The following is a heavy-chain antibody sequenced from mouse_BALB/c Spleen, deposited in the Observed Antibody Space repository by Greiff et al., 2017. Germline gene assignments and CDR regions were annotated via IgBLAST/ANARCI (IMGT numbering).Heavy chain of an antibody. D-gene: IGHD2-2*01. J-gene: IGHJ2*01. Sequence: EVQGVESGGGLVQPGGSLRLSCATSGFTFTDYYMSWVRQPPGKALEWLGFIRNKANGYTTEYSASVKGRFTISRDNSQSILYLQMNTLRAEDSATYYCARDMRGYNVLDYWGQGTTLTVSS. CDR1: GFTFTDYY. CDR2: IRNKANGYTT. V-gene: IGHV7-3*02. CDR3: ARDMRGYNVLDY.